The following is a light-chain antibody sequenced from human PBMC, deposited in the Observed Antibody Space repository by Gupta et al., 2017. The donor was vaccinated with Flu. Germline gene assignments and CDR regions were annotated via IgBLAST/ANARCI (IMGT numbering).Light chain of an antibody. J-gene: IGLJ2*01. Sequence: SALTQPSSVSGPPGQSITISCTGTSNDVGGYNYVSWYQQNPGKAPKLMIYEVSNRPSGVSNRFSGSKSGNTASLTISGLQAEDEADYYCTSYTSSTTLVFGGGTKVTVL. CDR2: EVS. CDR1: SNDVGGYNY. V-gene: IGLV2-14*01. CDR3: TSYTSSTTLV.